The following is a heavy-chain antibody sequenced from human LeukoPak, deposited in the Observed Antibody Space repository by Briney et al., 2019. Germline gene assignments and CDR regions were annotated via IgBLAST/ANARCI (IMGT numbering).Heavy chain of an antibody. V-gene: IGHV4-39*01. D-gene: IGHD3-10*01. CDR1: GASITRSTYY. CDR2: IYYSGST. J-gene: IGHJ4*02. Sequence: ETLSLTCTVSGASITRSTYYWGWIRQPPGKGLEWIGCIYYSGSTYYNPSLKSRVTLSIDTSKSQFSLRLSSVTAADTAVYYCARQDFGSGILPGYWGQGTLVTVSS. CDR3: ARQDFGSGILPGY.